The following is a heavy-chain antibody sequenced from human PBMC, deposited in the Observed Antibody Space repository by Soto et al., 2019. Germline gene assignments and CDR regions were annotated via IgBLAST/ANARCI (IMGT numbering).Heavy chain of an antibody. V-gene: IGHV4-30-4*01. CDR2: IYYSGST. Sequence: QVQLQESGPGLVKPSQTLSLTCTVSGGSISSGDYYWSWIRQPPGKGLEWIGYIYYSGSTYYNPSLKSRVXIXVYXSKNQCPLKLSSVTAADTAVYYCARERPDGARLDPWGQGTLVTVSS. D-gene: IGHD6-6*01. CDR3: ARERPDGARLDP. J-gene: IGHJ5*02. CDR1: GGSISSGDYY.